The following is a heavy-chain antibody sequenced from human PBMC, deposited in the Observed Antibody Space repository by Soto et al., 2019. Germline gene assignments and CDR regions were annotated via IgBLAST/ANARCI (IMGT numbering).Heavy chain of an antibody. J-gene: IGHJ6*02. CDR3: SRSDITIFGVVIIPSDMDV. V-gene: IGHV3-33*01. Sequence: GGSLRLPCAASGFTFSSHGMHWVRQAPGKGLEWVAVIWYDGSNKYYADSVKGRFTISRDNSKNTLYLQMNSLRAEDTAVYYCSRSDITIFGVVIIPSDMDVWGQGTTVTVS. CDR1: GFTFSSHG. CDR2: IWYDGSNK. D-gene: IGHD3-3*01.